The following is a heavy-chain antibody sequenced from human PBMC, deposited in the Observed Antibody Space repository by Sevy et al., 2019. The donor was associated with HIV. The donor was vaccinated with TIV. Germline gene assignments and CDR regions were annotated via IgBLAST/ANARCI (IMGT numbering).Heavy chain of an antibody. Sequence: GPVKVSCKASDYTFSNFGFTWVRQAPGQGLEWMGWIRVGNGNANYARNLQGRVTMTTDTSTKTGYMELRSLRSDDTAVYFCAAVHDCTSTSCYGALWFDPWGQGTLVTVSS. J-gene: IGHJ5*02. CDR3: AAVHDCTSTSCYGALWFDP. CDR2: IRVGNGNA. V-gene: IGHV1-18*01. D-gene: IGHD2-2*01. CDR1: DYTFSNFG.